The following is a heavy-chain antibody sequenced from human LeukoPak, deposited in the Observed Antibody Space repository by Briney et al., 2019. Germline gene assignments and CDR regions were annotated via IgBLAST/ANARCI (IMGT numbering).Heavy chain of an antibody. J-gene: IGHJ4*02. D-gene: IGHD2-15*01. V-gene: IGHV3-7*01. CDR1: GFTFSTFW. CDR2: IKQDGSEK. CDR3: ARGGGTRTH. Sequence: GGSLRLSCAASGFTFSTFWMSGVRQAPGKGLEWVANIKQDGSEKNYVDSVKGRFTISRDNARNSVYLQMNSVTAEDTAVYYCARGGGTRTHWGRGVLVTVSS.